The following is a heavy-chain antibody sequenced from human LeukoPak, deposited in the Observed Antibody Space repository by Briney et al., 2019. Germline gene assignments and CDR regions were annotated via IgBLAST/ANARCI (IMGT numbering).Heavy chain of an antibody. CDR2: VDPEDGET. J-gene: IGHJ4*02. CDR1: GYTFTDYY. CDR3: ARESPVYSSASAFFDY. Sequence: ATVKISCKVSGYTFTDYYMHWVQQAPGKGLEWMGLVDPEDGETIYAQKFQGRVTITADESTSTAYMELSSLRSEDTAVYYCARESPVYSSASAFFDYWGQGTLVTVSS. D-gene: IGHD6-25*01. V-gene: IGHV1-69-2*01.